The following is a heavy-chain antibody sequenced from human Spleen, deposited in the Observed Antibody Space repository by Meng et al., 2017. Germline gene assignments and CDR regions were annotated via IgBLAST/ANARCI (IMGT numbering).Heavy chain of an antibody. J-gene: IGHJ4*02. CDR1: GFTFSNYW. D-gene: IGHD2-21*01. CDR3: AKLVPY. CDR2: VSTGDNT. V-gene: IGHV3-23*01. Sequence: GESLKISCAASGFTFSNYWMSWVRQAPGKGLEWVSSVSTGDNTFYADSVKGRFTISRDNSKNTLYLQMNSLRAEDTALYYCAKLVPYWGQGTLVTVSS.